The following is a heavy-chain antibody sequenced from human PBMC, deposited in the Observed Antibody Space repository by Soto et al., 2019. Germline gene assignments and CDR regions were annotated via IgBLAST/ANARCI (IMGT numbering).Heavy chain of an antibody. Sequence: QGQLVQSGAEVKKPGSSVKVSCKASGGTFSSYAISWVRQAPGQGLEWIGGIIPIFGTANSAQKFQGSVTTTADEATCAAYMELSSLRSEDTAVYYCARDRPSYDSSGYPHSYYFDYWGQGTLVTVSS. J-gene: IGHJ4*02. CDR1: GGTFSSYA. V-gene: IGHV1-69*01. CDR2: IIPIFGTA. CDR3: ARDRPSYDSSGYPHSYYFDY. D-gene: IGHD3-22*01.